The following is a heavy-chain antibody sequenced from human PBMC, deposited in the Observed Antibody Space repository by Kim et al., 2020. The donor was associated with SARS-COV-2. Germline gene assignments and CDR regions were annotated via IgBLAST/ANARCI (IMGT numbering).Heavy chain of an antibody. CDR3: ARGGIVLMVYAPRYFDL. V-gene: IGHV4-31*03. CDR2: IYYSGST. CDR1: GGSISSGGYY. D-gene: IGHD2-8*01. Sequence: SETLSLTCTVSGGSISSGGYYWSWIRQHPGKGLEWIGYIYYSGSTYYNPSLKSRVTISVDTSKNQFSLKLSSVTAADTAVYYCARGGIVLMVYAPRYFDLWGRGTLVTVSS. J-gene: IGHJ2*01.